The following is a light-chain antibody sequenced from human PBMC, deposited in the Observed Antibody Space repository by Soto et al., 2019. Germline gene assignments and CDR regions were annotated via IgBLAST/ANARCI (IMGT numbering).Light chain of an antibody. V-gene: IGLV2-23*01. J-gene: IGLJ1*01. CDR2: EDS. CDR1: SSDVGSYNL. Sequence: QSVLNQPASVSGSPGQSITISCTGTSSDVGSYNLVSWYQQHPGKAPKLMIYEDSKRPSGVSDRFSGSKSGNTASLTISGSQAEDEADYYCCSYAGSSTLYVFGTGTKLTVL. CDR3: CSYAGSSTLYV.